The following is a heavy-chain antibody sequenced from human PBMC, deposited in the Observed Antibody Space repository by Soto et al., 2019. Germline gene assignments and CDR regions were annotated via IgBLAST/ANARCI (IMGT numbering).Heavy chain of an antibody. CDR1: GCTFSSYA. Sequence: SVKVSCKASGCTFSSYAISWVRQAPGQGLEWMGGIIPIFGTANYAQKFQGRVTITADESTSTAYMELSSLRAEDTAVYYCARTHDSSGVGARDVWGQGTTVTVSS. CDR3: ARTHDSSGVGARDV. J-gene: IGHJ6*02. D-gene: IGHD3-22*01. CDR2: IIPIFGTA. V-gene: IGHV1-69*13.